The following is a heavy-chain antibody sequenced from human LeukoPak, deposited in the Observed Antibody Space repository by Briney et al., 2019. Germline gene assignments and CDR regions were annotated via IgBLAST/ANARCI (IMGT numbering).Heavy chain of an antibody. J-gene: IGHJ4*02. CDR1: GYTFTGYY. V-gene: IGHV1-2*06. CDR3: AGGGSGEPPPRTCDY. D-gene: IGHD4-17*01. Sequence: ASVKVSCKASGYTFTGYYMHWVRQAPGQGLEWMGRINPNSGGTNYAQKFQGRVTMTRDTSISTAYMELSRLRSDDTPAYYCAGGGSGEPPPRTCDYWGQGTLVTVSS. CDR2: INPNSGGT.